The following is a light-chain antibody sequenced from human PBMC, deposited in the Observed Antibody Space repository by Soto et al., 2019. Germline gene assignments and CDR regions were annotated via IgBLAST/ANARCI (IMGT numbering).Light chain of an antibody. J-gene: IGKJ5*01. CDR2: AAS. CDR1: QGISSW. V-gene: IGKV1-12*02. Sequence: DLQMTQSPSSVSASVGDRVTINCRASQGISSWIAWYQQKPGKAPKLLIYAASSLQSGVTSRFSGSGSGTDCTLTISSLQPEEFATYYSQQANSFPFTFGQGTRLEIK. CDR3: QQANSFPFT.